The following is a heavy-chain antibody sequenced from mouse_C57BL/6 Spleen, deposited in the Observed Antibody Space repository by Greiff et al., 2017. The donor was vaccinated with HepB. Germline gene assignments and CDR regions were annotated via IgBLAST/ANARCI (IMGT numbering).Heavy chain of an antibody. CDR2: IYPGSGST. CDR1: GYTFTSYW. V-gene: IGHV1-55*01. D-gene: IGHD1-1*01. CDR3: AREENYYGSLDY. Sequence: QVQLQQPGAELVKPGASVKMSCKASGYTFTSYWITWVKQRPGQGLEWIGDIYPGSGSTNYNEKFKSKATLTVDTSSSTAYMQLSSLTSEDSAVYYCAREENYYGSLDYRGQGTTLTVSS. J-gene: IGHJ2*01.